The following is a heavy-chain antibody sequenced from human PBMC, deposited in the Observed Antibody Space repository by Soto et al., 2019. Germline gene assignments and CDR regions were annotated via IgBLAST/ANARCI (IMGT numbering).Heavy chain of an antibody. D-gene: IGHD6-13*01. J-gene: IGHJ6*04. CDR1: GYIFTNFG. CDR3: VRDSSSWFYYYYGMDV. Sequence: QVQLKQSGPEVRKPGASVRVSCKASGYIFTNFGISWVRQAPGQGLEWMGWISGYNDNTHYAQKLQGRVSTTTDTSTGTAYMDLRSLRSDETAIYYCVRDSSSWFYYYYGMDVWGKGTTVTVSS. V-gene: IGHV1-18*01. CDR2: ISGYNDNT.